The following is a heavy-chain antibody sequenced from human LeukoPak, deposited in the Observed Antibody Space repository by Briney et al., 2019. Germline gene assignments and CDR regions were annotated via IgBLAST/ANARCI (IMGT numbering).Heavy chain of an antibody. CDR2: INPSGGST. CDR3: ARGVAVTTRLGYFDY. CDR1: GYTFTSYY. J-gene: IGHJ4*02. Sequence: ASVKVSCKASGYTFTSYYMHWVRQAPGQGLEWMGIINPSGGSTSYAQKFQGRVTMTRDTSTSTVYVELSSLRSEDTAVYYCARGVAVTTRLGYFDYWGQGTLVTVSS. D-gene: IGHD4-17*01. V-gene: IGHV1-46*01.